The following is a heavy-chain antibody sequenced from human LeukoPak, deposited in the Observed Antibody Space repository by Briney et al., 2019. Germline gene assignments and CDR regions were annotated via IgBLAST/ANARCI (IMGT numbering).Heavy chain of an antibody. CDR2: IYPGDSDT. CDR1: GCSFTNYW. D-gene: IGHD1-1*01. J-gene: IGHJ5*02. V-gene: IGHV5-51*01. Sequence: GESLKISCKGSGCSFTNYWIGWVRQMPGKGLEWMGTIYPGDSDTRYSPSFQGQVTISAAKSINTAYLQWSSLKASDTAVYYCARPTKATADNSYHCDHWGQGTLVTVSS. CDR3: ARPTKATADNSYHCDH.